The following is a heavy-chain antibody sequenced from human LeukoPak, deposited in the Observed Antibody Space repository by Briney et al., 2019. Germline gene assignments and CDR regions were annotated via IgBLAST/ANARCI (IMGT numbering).Heavy chain of an antibody. V-gene: IGHV3-7*01. CDR1: GFAFSYYW. J-gene: IGHJ4*02. D-gene: IGHD5-12*01. CDR2: INQDGSQT. Sequence: PGGSLRLSCTASGFAFSYYWMSWVRQAPGKGLEWLANINQDGSQTSYVDSVRGRFTVSRDNAKNSLYLQMNSLRADDTAVYYCARDSSPRYSGYDWVYWGRGTLVTVSS. CDR3: ARDSSPRYSGYDWVY.